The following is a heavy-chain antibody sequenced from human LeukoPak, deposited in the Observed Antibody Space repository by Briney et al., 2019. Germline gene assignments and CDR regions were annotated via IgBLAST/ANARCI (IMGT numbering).Heavy chain of an antibody. J-gene: IGHJ4*02. CDR3: ARNRVPLYGGNYYYFDY. D-gene: IGHD4-23*01. V-gene: IGHV1-2*02. CDR1: GYTFTGYY. CDR2: INPNSGGT. Sequence: ASVKVSCKASGYTFTGYYMHWVRQAPGQGLEWMGWINPNSGGTNYAQKFQGRVTMTRDTSISTAYVELSRLRSDDTAVYYCARNRVPLYGGNYYYFDYWGQGTLVTVSS.